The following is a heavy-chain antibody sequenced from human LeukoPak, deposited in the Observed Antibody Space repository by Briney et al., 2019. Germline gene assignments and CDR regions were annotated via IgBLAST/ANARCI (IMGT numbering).Heavy chain of an antibody. V-gene: IGHV3-30*02. Sequence: GGSLRLSCAASGFTFSSYGMHWVRQAPGKGLEWVAFIRYDGSNKYYADSVKGRFTISRDNSKNTLYLQMNSLRAKDTAVYYCAKDEYCSSTSCYGEGLFDYWGQGTLVTVSS. CDR2: IRYDGSNK. CDR3: AKDEYCSSTSCYGEGLFDY. D-gene: IGHD2-2*01. J-gene: IGHJ4*02. CDR1: GFTFSSYG.